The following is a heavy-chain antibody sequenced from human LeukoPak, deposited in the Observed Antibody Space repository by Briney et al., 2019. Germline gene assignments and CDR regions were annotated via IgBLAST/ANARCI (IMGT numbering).Heavy chain of an antibody. CDR1: GFTFSSYG. D-gene: IGHD2-15*01. CDR3: AKDKGGSYYYYYMDV. V-gene: IGHV3-30*02. J-gene: IGHJ6*03. CDR2: IRYDGSNK. Sequence: PGGSLRLSCAASGFTFSSYGMHWVRQAPGKGLEWVAFIRYDGSNKYYADSVKGRYTISRDNSKNTLYLQMNSLRAEDTAVYYCAKDKGGSYYYYYMDVWGKGTTVTVSS.